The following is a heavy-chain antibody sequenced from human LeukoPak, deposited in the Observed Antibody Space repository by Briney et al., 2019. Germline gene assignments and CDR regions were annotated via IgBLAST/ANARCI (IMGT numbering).Heavy chain of an antibody. Sequence: SETLSLTCTVSGGSISSYYWSWIRQPPGKGLEWIGSMYYSGSTNYNPSLKSRVTISVDTSKNQFSLKLSSVTAADTAVYYCARGHGDGNAFFDYWGQGTLVTVSS. CDR2: MYYSGST. D-gene: IGHD7-27*01. V-gene: IGHV4-59*01. CDR1: GGSISSYY. J-gene: IGHJ4*02. CDR3: ARGHGDGNAFFDY.